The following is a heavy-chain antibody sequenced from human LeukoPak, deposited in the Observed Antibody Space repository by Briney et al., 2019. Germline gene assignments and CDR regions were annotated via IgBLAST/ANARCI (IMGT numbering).Heavy chain of an antibody. CDR3: AKDQDPHSYGSGSYAPFDY. J-gene: IGHJ4*02. CDR2: ISGSGGST. D-gene: IGHD3-10*01. CDR1: GFTFDDYT. V-gene: IGHV3-23*01. Sequence: GGSLRLSCAASGFTFDDYTMHWVRQAPGKGLEWVSHISGSGGSTKYSGSVKGRFTISRDNSKNTLYLQINSLRADDTAVYYCAKDQDPHSYGSGSYAPFDYWGQGTLVTVSS.